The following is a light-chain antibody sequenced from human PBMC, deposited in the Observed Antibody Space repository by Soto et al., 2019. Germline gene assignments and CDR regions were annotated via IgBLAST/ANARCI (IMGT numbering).Light chain of an antibody. V-gene: IGLV3-21*01. Sequence: SYELTQPPSVSVAPGKTARITCGGNNIGSKSVHWYQQKPGQAPVLVIFYDRDRPSGIPERFSGSNSGNTATLTISRVEAWDEADYWCQVWESSSDHYVFGTGTKVTVL. J-gene: IGLJ1*01. CDR1: NIGSKS. CDR3: QVWESSSDHYV. CDR2: YDR.